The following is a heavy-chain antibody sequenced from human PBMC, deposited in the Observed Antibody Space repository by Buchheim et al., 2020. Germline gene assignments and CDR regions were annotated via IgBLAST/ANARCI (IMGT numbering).Heavy chain of an antibody. Sequence: QVQLVESGGGVVQPGRSLRLSCAASGFTFSSYAMHWVRQAPGKGLEWVAVISYDGSNKYYADSVKGRFTISRDNSKNTLYLQMNSLSAEDTAVYYCARDVNRAMDVWGQGTT. CDR2: ISYDGSNK. D-gene: IGHD3-10*01. CDR3: ARDVNRAMDV. CDR1: GFTFSSYA. V-gene: IGHV3-30*04. J-gene: IGHJ6*02.